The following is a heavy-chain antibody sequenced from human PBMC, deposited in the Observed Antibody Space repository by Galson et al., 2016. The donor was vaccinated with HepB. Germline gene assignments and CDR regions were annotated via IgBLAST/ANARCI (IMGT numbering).Heavy chain of an antibody. Sequence: SLRLSCAASGFTFSSYAMTWVRQAPGKGLDWVSTISGSGGETHYADSVKGRFTFSRDNSKNTMYVQMTSLRAEDTAVYYCASWTTVTTSNSFWYFDLWGRGTLVTVSS. V-gene: IGHV3-23*01. CDR2: ISGSGGET. D-gene: IGHD4-17*01. CDR3: ASWTTVTTSNSFWYFDL. J-gene: IGHJ2*01. CDR1: GFTFSSYA.